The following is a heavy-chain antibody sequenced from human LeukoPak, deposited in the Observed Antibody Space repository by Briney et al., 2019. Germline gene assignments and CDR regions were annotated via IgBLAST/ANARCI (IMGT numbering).Heavy chain of an antibody. CDR2: ISAYNGNT. J-gene: IGHJ5*02. CDR3: ARGGLWFGELLNSNWFDP. Sequence: ASVKVSCKASGYTFTNYGISWVRQAPGQGLEWMGWISAYNGNTNYAQKLQGRVTMTTDTFTTTAYMELRSLRSDDTAVYSCARGGLWFGELLNSNWFDPWGQGTLVTVSS. CDR1: GYTFTNYG. D-gene: IGHD3-10*01. V-gene: IGHV1-18*01.